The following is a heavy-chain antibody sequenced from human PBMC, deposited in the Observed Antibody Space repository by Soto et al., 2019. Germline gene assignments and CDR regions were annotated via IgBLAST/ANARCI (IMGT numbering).Heavy chain of an antibody. CDR2: ITGSGGST. CDR1: GFTFSGCA. Sequence: GGSLRLSCAASGFTFSGCAMSWVRQAPGKGLEWVSTITGSGGSTFYADSVRGRFTISRDNSKNTLYLLMNGLSAEDTAVYYCAKDRGVAVAGTDFDYWGQGTLVTVSS. CDR3: AKDRGVAVAGTDFDY. J-gene: IGHJ4*02. D-gene: IGHD6-19*01. V-gene: IGHV3-23*01.